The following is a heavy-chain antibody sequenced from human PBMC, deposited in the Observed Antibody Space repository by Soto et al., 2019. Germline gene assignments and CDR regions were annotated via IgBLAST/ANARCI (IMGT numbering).Heavy chain of an antibody. V-gene: IGHV1-18*01. CDR1: GYTFSSYG. J-gene: IGHJ6*03. Sequence: QVQLVQSGGEVKKPGASVKVSCKASGYTFSSYGISWVRQAPGQGLEWMGWISVYNGNTNYAEKFQGRVTMTTDTSTSTAYMERGSLTSDDTAVYYCARRFGYSSSYNSYYLDVWGKGTTVTVFS. CDR3: ARRFGYSSSYNSYYLDV. CDR2: ISVYNGNT. D-gene: IGHD6-13*01.